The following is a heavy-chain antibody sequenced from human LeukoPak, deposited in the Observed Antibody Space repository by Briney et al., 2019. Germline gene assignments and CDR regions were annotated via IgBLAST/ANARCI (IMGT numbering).Heavy chain of an antibody. J-gene: IGHJ4*02. CDR1: GFTFTSSA. D-gene: IGHD3-22*01. CDR2: IVVGSGNT. Sequence: SVKVSCKASGFTFTSSAVQWVRQARGQRLEWIGWIVVGSGNTNYAQKFQESVTITRDMSTSTAYMGLSSLRSEDTAVYYCAVVSNRLDSSGYPFDYWGQGTLVTVSS. CDR3: AVVSNRLDSSGYPFDY. V-gene: IGHV1-58*01.